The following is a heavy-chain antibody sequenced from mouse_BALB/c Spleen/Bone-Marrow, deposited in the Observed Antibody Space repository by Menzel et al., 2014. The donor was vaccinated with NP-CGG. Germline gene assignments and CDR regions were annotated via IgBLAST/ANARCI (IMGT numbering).Heavy chain of an antibody. Sequence: VQLQESGAELARPGASVKLSCKASGYTFTSYWMQWVKQRPGQGLEWIGAIYPGDGDTRCTQKFKGKATLTADKSSSTAYMQLSSLASEDSAVYYCARGDRYAWFAYWGQGTLVTVSA. D-gene: IGHD2-14*01. V-gene: IGHV1-87*01. CDR3: ARGDRYAWFAY. J-gene: IGHJ3*01. CDR1: GYTFTSYW. CDR2: IYPGDGDT.